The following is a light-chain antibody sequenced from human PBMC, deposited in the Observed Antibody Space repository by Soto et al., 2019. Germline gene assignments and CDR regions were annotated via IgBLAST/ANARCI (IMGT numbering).Light chain of an antibody. V-gene: IGKV1D-13*01. CDR1: QAISGY. J-gene: IGKJ2*01. CDR2: AAS. CDR3: QQCNNWPLYT. Sequence: AIQLTQSPSSLSASVGDRVTITCRASQAISGYVAWYQQRPGKAPQLLIYAASALHTGVPSRFSGSGSGTDFTLTISSLQSEDFAVYYCQQCNNWPLYTFGQGTKLEIK.